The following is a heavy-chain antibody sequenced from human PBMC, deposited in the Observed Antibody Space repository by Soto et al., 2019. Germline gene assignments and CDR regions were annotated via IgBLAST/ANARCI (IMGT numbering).Heavy chain of an antibody. D-gene: IGHD6-13*01. CDR1: GGSVLSTNW. J-gene: IGHJ6*02. V-gene: IGHV4-4*02. CDR2: IYHSGST. Sequence: QVQLQESGPGLVKPSGTLSLSCGVSGGSVLSTNWWTWVRQPPGKGLEWIGEIYHSGSTNYNPSLKGRVTISLDKSKNQFSLHLSPMTAADTAVYYCARLYSTSYNSEGLDVWGQGTPVTVS. CDR3: ARLYSTSYNSEGLDV.